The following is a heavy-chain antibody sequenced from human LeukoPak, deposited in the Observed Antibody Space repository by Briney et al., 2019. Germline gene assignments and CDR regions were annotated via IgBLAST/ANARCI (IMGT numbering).Heavy chain of an antibody. D-gene: IGHD1-14*01. V-gene: IGHV3-21*01. J-gene: IGHJ4*02. CDR3: ARDRGRNSFDY. CDR1: GFTFSNYK. CDR2: IISSSSYI. Sequence: GGSLRLSCAASGFTFSNYKMNWVRQAPGKGLEWVSSIISSSSYIYYADSGKGRFTISRDDAKNALYLQMNSLRAEDTALYYCARDRGRNSFDYWGQGTLVSVSS.